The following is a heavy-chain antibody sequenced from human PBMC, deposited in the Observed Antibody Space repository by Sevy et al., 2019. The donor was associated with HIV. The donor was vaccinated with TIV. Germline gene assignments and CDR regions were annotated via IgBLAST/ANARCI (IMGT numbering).Heavy chain of an antibody. V-gene: IGHV1-2*06. Sequence: ASVKVSCKASGYTFTGDYLHWVRQAPGHGLEWMGRVFPNSVGTNYAQKFQGRVTMTRETSISTAYMGLSRLGSDDTAVYYCARDGGGGTTNSGMDVWGQGTTVTVSS. CDR2: VFPNSVGT. CDR1: GYTFTGDY. J-gene: IGHJ6*02. D-gene: IGHD1-7*01. CDR3: ARDGGGGTTNSGMDV.